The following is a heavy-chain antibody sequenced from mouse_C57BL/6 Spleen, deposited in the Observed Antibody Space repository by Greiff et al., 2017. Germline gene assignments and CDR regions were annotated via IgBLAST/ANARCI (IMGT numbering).Heavy chain of an antibody. CDR1: GYTFTDYE. Sequence: QVQLQQSGAELVRPGASVTLSCKASGYTFTDYEMHWVKQTPVHGLEWIGAIDPETGGTAYNQKFKGKAILTADKSSSTAYMELRSLTSEDSAVYYCTSRGVVALEDYWGQGTTLTVSS. V-gene: IGHV1-15*01. D-gene: IGHD1-1*01. J-gene: IGHJ2*01. CDR2: IDPETGGT. CDR3: TSRGVVALEDY.